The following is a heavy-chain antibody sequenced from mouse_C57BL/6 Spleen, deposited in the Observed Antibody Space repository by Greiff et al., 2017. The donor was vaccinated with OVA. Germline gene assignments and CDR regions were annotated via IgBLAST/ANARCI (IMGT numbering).Heavy chain of an antibody. V-gene: IGHV1-64*01. CDR3: AGGSSGYVDFDY. CDR1: GYTFTSYW. Sequence: QVQLQQPGAELVKPGASVKLSCKASGYTFTSYWMHWVKQRPGQGLEWIGMIHPNSGSTNYNEKFKSKATLTADKSSSTAYMQLSSLTSEDSAVYYCAGGSSGYVDFDYWGQGTTLTVSS. D-gene: IGHD3-2*02. J-gene: IGHJ2*01. CDR2: IHPNSGST.